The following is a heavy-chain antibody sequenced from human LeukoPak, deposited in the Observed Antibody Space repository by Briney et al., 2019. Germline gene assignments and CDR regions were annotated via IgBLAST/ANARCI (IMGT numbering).Heavy chain of an antibody. Sequence: PSETLSLTCAVYSGSFSGYYRSWIRQPPGKGLEWIGEIYHSGSTNYNPSLKSRVTISVDTSKNQFSLKLSSVTAADTAVYYCARDLGYSGSYGGWFDPWGQGTLVTVSS. V-gene: IGHV4-34*01. D-gene: IGHD1-26*01. CDR3: ARDLGYSGSYGGWFDP. CDR1: SGSFSGYY. J-gene: IGHJ5*02. CDR2: IYHSGST.